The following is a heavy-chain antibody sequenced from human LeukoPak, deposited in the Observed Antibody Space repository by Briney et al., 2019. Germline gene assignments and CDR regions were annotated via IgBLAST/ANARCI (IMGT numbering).Heavy chain of an antibody. CDR2: IYYSGST. CDR3: ARGWNTMIVAPNWFDP. J-gene: IGHJ5*02. CDR1: GGSISSYY. V-gene: IGHV4-59*13. Sequence: SETLSLTCTVSGGSISSYYWSWIRQPPGKGLEGMGYIYYSGSTNYNPSLKSRVTISVDTSKNQFSLKLSSVTAADTAVYYCARGWNTMIVAPNWFDPWGQGTLVTVSS. D-gene: IGHD3-22*01.